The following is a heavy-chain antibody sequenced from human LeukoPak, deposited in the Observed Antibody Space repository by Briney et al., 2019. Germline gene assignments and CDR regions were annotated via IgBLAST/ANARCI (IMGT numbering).Heavy chain of an antibody. CDR3: AKVPYYDSSGNYFDY. CDR1: GFTFSSYA. Sequence: GGSLRLSCAVSGFTFSSYAMSWVRQAPGKGLEWVSAISGSGGSTYYADSVKGRFTISRDNSKNTLYLQMNSLRAEDTAVYYCAKVPYYDSSGNYFDYWGQGTLVTVSS. V-gene: IGHV3-23*01. CDR2: ISGSGGST. J-gene: IGHJ4*02. D-gene: IGHD3-22*01.